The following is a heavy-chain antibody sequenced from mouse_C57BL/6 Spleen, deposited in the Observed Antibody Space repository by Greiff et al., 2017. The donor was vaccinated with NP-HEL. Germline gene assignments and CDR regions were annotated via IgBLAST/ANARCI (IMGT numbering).Heavy chain of an antibody. J-gene: IGHJ4*01. V-gene: IGHV1-55*01. CDR1: GYTFTSYW. D-gene: IGHD1-1*01. Sequence: QVQLKQSGAELVKPGASVKMSCKASGYTFTSYWITWVKQRPGQGLEWIGDIYPGSGSTNYNEKFKSKATLTVDTSSSTAYMQLSSLTSEDSAVYYGARGLRYYYAMDYWGQGTSVTVSS. CDR3: ARGLRYYYAMDY. CDR2: IYPGSGST.